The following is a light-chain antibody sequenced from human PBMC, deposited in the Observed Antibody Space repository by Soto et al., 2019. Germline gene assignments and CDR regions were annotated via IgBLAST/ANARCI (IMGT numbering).Light chain of an antibody. Sequence: EIMLTQSPDTLPLSPGNRATLSCRASQSVSTYLAWYQQKPGQPPRLLIYDASNRATGIPARFSGNGSGTDFTLTISSLEPEDFAVYYCQQRSNWPPTFGQGTKV. CDR3: QQRSNWPPT. CDR2: DAS. V-gene: IGKV3-11*01. CDR1: QSVSTY. J-gene: IGKJ1*01.